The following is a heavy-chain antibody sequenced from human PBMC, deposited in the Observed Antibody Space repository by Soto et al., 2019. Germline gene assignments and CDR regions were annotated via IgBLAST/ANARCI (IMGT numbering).Heavy chain of an antibody. CDR1: GFTFSSYA. J-gene: IGHJ6*02. V-gene: IGHV3-30-3*01. D-gene: IGHD2-21*02. CDR3: ASSRIVVVTAGDYGMDV. Sequence: QVQLVESGGGVVQPGRSLRLSCAASGFTFSSYAMHWVRQAPGKGLEWVAVISYDGSNKYYADSVKGRFTISRDNSKNTLYLQMNSLRAEDTAVYYCASSRIVVVTAGDYGMDVWGQGTTVTVSS. CDR2: ISYDGSNK.